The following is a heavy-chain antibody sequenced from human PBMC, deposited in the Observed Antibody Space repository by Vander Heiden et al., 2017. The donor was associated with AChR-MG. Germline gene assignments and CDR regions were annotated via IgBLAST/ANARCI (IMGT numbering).Heavy chain of an antibody. Sequence: QVQLQESGPGLVKPSETLSLTCTVSGGSITNYYWSWIRQPPGKGLEWIGFIYYTGSTNCNPSLKSRVTISVDTSENQFSLKVTSVSAADTAVYFCAAGTRVTTFDFWGHGSLLTVSS. J-gene: IGHJ4*01. CDR3: AAGTRVTTFDF. D-gene: IGHD4-4*01. CDR2: IYYTGST. CDR1: GGSITNYY. V-gene: IGHV4-59*01.